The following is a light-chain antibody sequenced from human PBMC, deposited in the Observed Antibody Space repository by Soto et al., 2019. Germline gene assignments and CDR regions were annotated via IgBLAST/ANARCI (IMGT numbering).Light chain of an antibody. CDR3: QQHGQWPIT. V-gene: IGKV3-15*01. J-gene: IGKJ5*01. CDR1: QDVTTN. Sequence: EISMTQFPAVLSASPGEGAILSCRAAQDVTTNFAWYQLRRGQPPRLLIYDISTRATGVPARFSGSGSGTEFTLTISSLQSEDFATYYCQQHGQWPITFGQGTRLEIK. CDR2: DIS.